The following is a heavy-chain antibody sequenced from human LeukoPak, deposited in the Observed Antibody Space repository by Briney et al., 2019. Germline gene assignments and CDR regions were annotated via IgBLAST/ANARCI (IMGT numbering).Heavy chain of an antibody. V-gene: IGHV4-4*07. CDR2: IYSSGST. J-gene: IGHJ4*02. D-gene: IGHD5-18*01. CDR3: ARITATAMVNAFDY. CDR1: GGSISDYY. Sequence: PSETLSLTCTVSGGSISDYYWSWIRQPAGKGLGYLGRIYSSGSTDYNPSLKSRVTMSVDTSKNQISLKVKSVTAADTTVYYCARITATAMVNAFDYWGQGMLVTVSS.